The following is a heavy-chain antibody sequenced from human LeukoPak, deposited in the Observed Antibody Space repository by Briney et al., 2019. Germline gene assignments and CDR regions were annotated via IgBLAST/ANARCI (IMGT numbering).Heavy chain of an antibody. CDR2: MALSGGPT. D-gene: IGHD1-26*01. CDR3: ARDFSLVVGASDS. V-gene: IGHV3-23*01. J-gene: IGHJ5*02. CDR1: GFTFSAYA. Sequence: TGGSLRLSCAASGFTFSAYAMAGFRRPPGRGLEWVSTMALSGGPTHYADAVEGRFTISRDDSKSTLYLHINNLRAEDTAVYYCARDFSLVVGASDSWGKGTLVTVSS.